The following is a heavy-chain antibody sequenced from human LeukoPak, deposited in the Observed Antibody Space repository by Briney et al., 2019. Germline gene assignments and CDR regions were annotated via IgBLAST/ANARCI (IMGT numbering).Heavy chain of an antibody. D-gene: IGHD3-10*01. CDR3: ARGYGSGSYYKY. Sequence: PSQTLSLTCTVSGGSISSGGYYWSWIRQPPGKGLEWIGYIYHSGSTHYNPSLKSRLTISVDTSKNQFSLKVTSVTAADTAVYYCARGYGSGSYYKYWGQGTLVTVSS. J-gene: IGHJ4*02. V-gene: IGHV4-30-2*01. CDR1: GGSISSGGYY. CDR2: IYHSGST.